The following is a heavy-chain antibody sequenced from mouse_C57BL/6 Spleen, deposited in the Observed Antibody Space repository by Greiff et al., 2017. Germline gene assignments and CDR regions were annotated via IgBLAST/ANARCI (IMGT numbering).Heavy chain of an antibody. J-gene: IGHJ1*03. CDR2: IDPSDSYT. D-gene: IGHD1-1*01. CDR3: ARDFITTVVRYFDV. CDR1: GYTFTSYW. V-gene: IGHV1-69*01. Sequence: QVQLQQPGAELVMPGASVKMSCKASGYTFTSYWMHWVQQRPGQGLEWIGEIDPSDSYTNSNQKFTGKSTLTVDQSSSTAYMQLSSLTSEDSAVYYSARDFITTVVRYFDVWGTGTTVTVSS.